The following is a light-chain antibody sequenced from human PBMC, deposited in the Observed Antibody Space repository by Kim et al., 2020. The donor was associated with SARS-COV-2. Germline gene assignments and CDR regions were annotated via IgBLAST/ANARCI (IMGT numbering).Light chain of an antibody. J-gene: IGLJ3*02. CDR3: NSRDSSGNHWV. V-gene: IGLV3-19*01. CDR1: NLRNYY. CDR2: GKN. Sequence: SSELTQDPAVSVALGQRVRITCQGDNLRNYYASWYQQKPRLAPVLVIYGKNNRPSGIPDRFSGSSSGNTASLTITGAQAEDEADYYCNSRDSSGNHWVFGGGTKLTVL.